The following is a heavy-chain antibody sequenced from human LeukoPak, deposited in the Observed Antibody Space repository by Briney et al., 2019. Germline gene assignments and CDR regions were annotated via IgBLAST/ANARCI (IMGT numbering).Heavy chain of an antibody. V-gene: IGHV4-31*03. CDR3: ARARPNYDILTGLFDY. J-gene: IGHJ4*02. CDR2: IYYSGST. Sequence: PSETLSLTCTVSGGSISSGGYYWSWIRQHPGKGLEWIGYIYYSGSTYYNPSLKSRVTISVDTSKNRFSLKLSSVTAADTAVYYCARARPNYDILTGLFDYWGQGTLVTVSS. CDR1: GGSISSGGYY. D-gene: IGHD3-9*01.